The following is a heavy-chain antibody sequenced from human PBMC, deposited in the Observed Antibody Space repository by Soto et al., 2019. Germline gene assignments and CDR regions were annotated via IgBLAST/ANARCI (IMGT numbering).Heavy chain of an antibody. J-gene: IGHJ6*02. CDR3: ARFIGYYGFYYYYGMHV. CDR1: GYTFTSYG. D-gene: IGHD3-10*01. V-gene: IGHV1-18*01. CDR2: ISAYNGNT. Sequence: ASVKVSCKASGYTFTSYGISWVRQAPGQGLEWMGWISAYNGNTNYAQKLQGRVTMTTDTSTSTAYMELRSLRSDDTAVYYCARFIGYYGFYYYYGMHVWGQATTVSVSS.